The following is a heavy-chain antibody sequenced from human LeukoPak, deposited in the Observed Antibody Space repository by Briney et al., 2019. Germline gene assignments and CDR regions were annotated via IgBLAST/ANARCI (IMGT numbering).Heavy chain of an antibody. CDR3: ARDHGNTYGPEGFDI. CDR2: IIGTGAKT. V-gene: IGHV3-23*01. Sequence: GGSLRLSCAASGFTFSSYAMSWVRQAPGKGLEWVSVIIGTGAKTHYADSVKGRFTISRDNSKNTLYLQMNRLRVEDTAVYYCARDHGNTYGPEGFDIWGQGTVVTVSS. J-gene: IGHJ3*02. CDR1: GFTFSSYA. D-gene: IGHD5-18*01.